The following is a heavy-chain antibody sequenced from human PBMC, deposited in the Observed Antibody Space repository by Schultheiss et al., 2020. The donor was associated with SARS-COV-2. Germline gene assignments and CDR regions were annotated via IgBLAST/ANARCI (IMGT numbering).Heavy chain of an antibody. Sequence: SLKISCAASGFTFDDYAMHWVRQAPGKGLEWVSGISWNSGSIGYADSVKGRFTISRDNSKNTLYLQMNSLKTEDTAVYYCTTEESAVADDYYYYGMDVWGQGTTVTVSS. J-gene: IGHJ6*02. D-gene: IGHD6-19*01. CDR1: GFTFDDYA. V-gene: IGHV3-9*01. CDR2: ISWNSGSI. CDR3: TTEESAVADDYYYYGMDV.